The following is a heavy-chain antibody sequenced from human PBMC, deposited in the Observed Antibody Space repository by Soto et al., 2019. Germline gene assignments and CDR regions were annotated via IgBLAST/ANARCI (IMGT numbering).Heavy chain of an antibody. CDR1: GYTFTSYA. CDR2: INAGNGNT. CDR3: ARSDTAMVTFSTAFDY. J-gene: IGHJ4*02. D-gene: IGHD5-18*01. Sequence: GASVKVSCKASGYTFTSYAMHWVRPAPGQRLERMGWINAGNGNTKYSQKFQGRVTITRDTSASTAYMELSSLRSEDTAVYYCARSDTAMVTFSTAFDYWGQGTRVTVSS. V-gene: IGHV1-3*01.